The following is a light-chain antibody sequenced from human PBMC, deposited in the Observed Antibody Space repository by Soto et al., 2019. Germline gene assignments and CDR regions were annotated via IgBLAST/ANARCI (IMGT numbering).Light chain of an antibody. CDR1: SSSIGSNY. CDR3: AAWDDSLTGVI. Sequence: QSALTQPPSASGTPGQRVTISCSGSSSSIGSNYVYWYRQLPGTAPKLLIHRDNQRPSGVPDRFSGSKSGSSASLAISGLRSEDEADYYCAAWDDSLTGVIFGGGTKLTVL. CDR2: RDN. V-gene: IGLV1-47*01. J-gene: IGLJ2*01.